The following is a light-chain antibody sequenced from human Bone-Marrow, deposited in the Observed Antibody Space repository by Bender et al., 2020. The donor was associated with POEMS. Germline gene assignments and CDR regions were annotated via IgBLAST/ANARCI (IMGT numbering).Light chain of an antibody. CDR1: STF. Sequence: QSALTQPPSASGSLGQSVAISCSGISTFVSWYQQHPGKAPKVIIYEVTDRPSGVSDRFSGSKSGNTASLTISGLRAEDEADYYCSSYTSSTTVVFGGGTKVTVL. V-gene: IGLV2-14*01. J-gene: IGLJ3*02. CDR2: EVT. CDR3: SSYTSSTTVV.